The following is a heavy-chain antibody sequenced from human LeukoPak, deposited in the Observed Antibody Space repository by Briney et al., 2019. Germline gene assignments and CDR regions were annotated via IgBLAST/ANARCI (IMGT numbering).Heavy chain of an antibody. J-gene: IGHJ4*02. D-gene: IGHD3-3*01. Sequence: GGSLRLSCAASGFTFSSYSMNWVRQAPGKGLEWVSSISSSSSYIYYADSVKGRFTISRDNARNSLYLQMNSLRAEDTAVYYCAGDDSLSNGVVFSQFDYWGQGTLVTVSS. CDR1: GFTFSSYS. CDR2: ISSSSSYI. CDR3: AGDDSLSNGVVFSQFDY. V-gene: IGHV3-21*01.